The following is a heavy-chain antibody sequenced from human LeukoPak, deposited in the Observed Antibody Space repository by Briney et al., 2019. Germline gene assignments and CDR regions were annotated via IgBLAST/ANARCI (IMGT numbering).Heavy chain of an antibody. D-gene: IGHD3-10*01. CDR3: ARDKSYGSGSHGRYFDL. V-gene: IGHV4-39*07. J-gene: IGHJ2*01. Sequence: SQTLSLTCTVSGGSISSGSYYWGWIRQPPGKGLEWIGSIYYSGSTYYNPSLKSRVTISVDTSKNQFSLKLSSVTAADTAVYYCARDKSYGSGSHGRYFDLWGRGTLVTVSS. CDR1: GGSISSGSYY. CDR2: IYYSGST.